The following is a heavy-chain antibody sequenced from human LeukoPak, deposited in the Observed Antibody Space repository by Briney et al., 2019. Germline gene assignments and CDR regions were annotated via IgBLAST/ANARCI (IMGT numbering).Heavy chain of an antibody. CDR2: IYYSGST. J-gene: IGHJ4*02. CDR1: GGSISSYY. V-gene: IGHV4-59*01. D-gene: IGHD1-14*01. Sequence: SETLSLTCTVSGGSISSYYWSWIRQPPGKGLEWIAYIYYSGSTNYNPSLKSRVTISVDTSKNQFSLKLSSVTAADTAVYYCARAPGTAAPQDYWGQGILVTVSS. CDR3: ARAPGTAAPQDY.